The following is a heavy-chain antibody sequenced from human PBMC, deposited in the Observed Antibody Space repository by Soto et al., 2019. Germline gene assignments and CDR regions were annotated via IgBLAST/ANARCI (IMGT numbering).Heavy chain of an antibody. CDR3: ARDERRTCTSSTFYYFGY. CDR2: TSADNGDT. V-gene: IGHV1-18*04. Sequence: QVQLVQSGAEVKEPGASVKVSCKASGYTFTRYGFSWVRQAPGQGLEWMAWTSADNGDTNYAQKLQGRVTLTTNTSTRTAYMEMRSLRSDDKAVYYCARDERRTCTSSTFYYFGYWGQGTLVSVSS. D-gene: IGHD2-2*01. CDR1: GYTFTRYG. J-gene: IGHJ4*02.